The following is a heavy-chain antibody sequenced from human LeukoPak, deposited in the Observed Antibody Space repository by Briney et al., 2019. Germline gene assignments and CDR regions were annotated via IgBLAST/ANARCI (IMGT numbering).Heavy chain of an antibody. CDR2: IHYSGTT. V-gene: IGHV4-59*11. D-gene: IGHD3-10*01. Sequence: PSETLSLTCTVSSGSIGSHYWSWIRQPPGKGLEWIAYIHYSGTTNYNPSLKRRVTISLDTSKNHFSLKLASVTAADTAVYYCARALGPYGSGTAFYFDNWGRGTLITVSS. CDR1: SGSIGSHY. J-gene: IGHJ4*02. CDR3: ARALGPYGSGTAFYFDN.